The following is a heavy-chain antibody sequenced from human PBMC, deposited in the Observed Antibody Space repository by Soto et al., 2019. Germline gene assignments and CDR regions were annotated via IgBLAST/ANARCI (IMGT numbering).Heavy chain of an antibody. J-gene: IGHJ6*02. V-gene: IGHV4-34*01. D-gene: IGHD1-26*01. CDR1: GGSFSGHY. Sequence: SETLSLTCAVYGGSFSGHYWSWIRQPPGKGLEWIGEIYHSGSTNYNPSLKSRVTISVDKSKNQFSLKLSSVTAADTAVYYCARDLVEVGAIEGDYYYYGMDVWGQGTTVTVSS. CDR2: IYHSGST. CDR3: ARDLVEVGAIEGDYYYYGMDV.